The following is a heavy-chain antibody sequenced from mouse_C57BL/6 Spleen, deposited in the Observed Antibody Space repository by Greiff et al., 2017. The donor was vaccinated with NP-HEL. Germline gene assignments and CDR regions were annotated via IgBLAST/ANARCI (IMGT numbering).Heavy chain of an antibody. CDR3: ARNYYGSSPYFDS. CDR2: ISSGSSTI. V-gene: IGHV5-17*01. J-gene: IGHJ2*01. D-gene: IGHD1-1*01. Sequence: EVKLMESGGGLVKPGGSLKLSCAASGFTFSDYGMHWVRQAPEKGLEWVAYISSGSSTIYYADTVKGRFTISRDNAKNTLFLQMTSLRSEDTAMYYCARNYYGSSPYFDSWGQGTTLTVSS. CDR1: GFTFSDYG.